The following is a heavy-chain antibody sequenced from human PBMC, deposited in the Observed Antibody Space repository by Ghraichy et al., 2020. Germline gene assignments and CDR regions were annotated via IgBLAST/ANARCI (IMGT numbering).Heavy chain of an antibody. J-gene: IGHJ3*02. CDR1: GGSISSYY. Sequence: SQTLSLTCTVSGGSISSYYWSWIRQPAGKGLEWIGRIYTSGSTNYNPSLKSRVTMSVDTSKNQFSLKLSSVTAADTAVYYCARGLRHPYPDYYDSSGYYSNDAFDIWGQGTMVTVSS. V-gene: IGHV4-4*07. CDR2: IYTSGST. D-gene: IGHD3-22*01. CDR3: ARGLRHPYPDYYDSSGYYSNDAFDI.